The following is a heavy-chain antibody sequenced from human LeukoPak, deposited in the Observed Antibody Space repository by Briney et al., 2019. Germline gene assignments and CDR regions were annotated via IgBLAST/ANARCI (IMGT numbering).Heavy chain of an antibody. CDR2: IRYDGSNK. Sequence: GGSLRLSCAASGFTFSSYGMHWVRQAPGKGLEWVAFIRYDGSNKYYADSVKGRITISRDNSKNTLYLQMNSLRAEDTAVYYCAKQTDHYYDSSGYYYMDVWGKGTTVTVSS. V-gene: IGHV3-30*02. CDR3: AKQTDHYYDSSGYYYMDV. CDR1: GFTFSSYG. J-gene: IGHJ6*03. D-gene: IGHD3-22*01.